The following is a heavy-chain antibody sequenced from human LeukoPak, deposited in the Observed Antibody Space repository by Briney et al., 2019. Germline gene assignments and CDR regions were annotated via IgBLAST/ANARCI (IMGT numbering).Heavy chain of an antibody. D-gene: IGHD2-21*01. CDR2: IRYDGSNK. Sequence: GGSLRLSCAASGFTFSSYWMSWVRQAPGKGLEWVAFIRYDGSNKYYADSVKGRFTISRDNSKNTLYLQMNSLRAEDTAVYYCAKDGERGYYFDYWGQGTLVTVSS. CDR1: GFTFSSYW. V-gene: IGHV3-30*02. CDR3: AKDGERGYYFDY. J-gene: IGHJ4*02.